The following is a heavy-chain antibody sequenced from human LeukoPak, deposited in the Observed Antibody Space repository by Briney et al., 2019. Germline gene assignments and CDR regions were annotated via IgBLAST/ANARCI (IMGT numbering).Heavy chain of an antibody. CDR3: AKDSIPGPYHHYGMDV. D-gene: IGHD2-21*01. V-gene: IGHV3-23*01. Sequence: GGSLRLSCVASGFRFSACGMSWVRQAPGKGLEWVSTISGTAAKTYYGDSVKGRFTISRDNSKNTLYLQMNSLRAEDTAVYYCAKDSIPGPYHHYGMDVWGHGTPLTVSS. CDR1: GFRFSACG. CDR2: ISGTAAKT. J-gene: IGHJ6*02.